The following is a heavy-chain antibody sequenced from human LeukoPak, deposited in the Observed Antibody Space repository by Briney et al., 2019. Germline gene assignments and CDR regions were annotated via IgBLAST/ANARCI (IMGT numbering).Heavy chain of an antibody. D-gene: IGHD3-9*01. V-gene: IGHV1-58*02. J-gene: IGHJ4*02. CDR1: GFTFTSSA. CDR2: IVVGSGNT. Sequence: ASVKVSCKASGFTFTSSAMQRVRQARGQRLEWIGWIVVGSGNTNYAQKFQEGVTITRDMSTSTAYMELSSLRSEDTAVYYCAASVLRYFDWLPHYWGQGTLVTVSS. CDR3: AASVLRYFDWLPHY.